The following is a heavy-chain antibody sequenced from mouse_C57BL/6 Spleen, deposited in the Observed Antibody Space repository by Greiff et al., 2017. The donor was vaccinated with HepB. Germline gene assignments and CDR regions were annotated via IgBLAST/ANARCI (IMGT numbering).Heavy chain of an antibody. Sequence: VKLVESGGGLVKPGGSLKLSCAASGFTFSDYGMHWVRQAPEKGLEWVAYISSGSSTIYYADTVKGRFTISRDNAKNTLFLQMTSLRSEDTAMYYCARDDGYWFAYWGQGTLVTVSA. CDR2: ISSGSSTI. J-gene: IGHJ3*01. V-gene: IGHV5-17*01. CDR3: ARDDGYWFAY. CDR1: GFTFSDYG. D-gene: IGHD2-3*01.